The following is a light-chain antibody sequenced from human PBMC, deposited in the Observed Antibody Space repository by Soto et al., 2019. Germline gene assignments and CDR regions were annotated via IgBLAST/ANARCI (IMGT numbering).Light chain of an antibody. V-gene: IGKV1-9*01. Sequence: DIQLTQSPFFLSASVGDRVTITCRASQGIRSYLAWYQQRPGKAPELLIYGASTLRTGVASRFSGSGSGTEFTLTISSLQPEDFATYFGQQRNIFPPVFTFGPGTKVDIK. CDR1: QGIRSY. CDR2: GAS. J-gene: IGKJ3*01. CDR3: QQRNIFPPVFT.